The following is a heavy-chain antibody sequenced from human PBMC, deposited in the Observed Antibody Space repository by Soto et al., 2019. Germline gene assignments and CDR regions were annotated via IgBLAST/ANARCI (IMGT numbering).Heavy chain of an antibody. CDR3: ARHLTYCSAGSCYSDFPYYGMDV. V-gene: IGHV4-39*01. CDR2: IFYSGST. Sequence: SETLSLTCTVSGGSISSSSYYWGWIRQPPGKGLEWIGSIFYSGSTYYNPSLKSRVTISVETSKNQFSLKLSSVTAADTAVYYCARHLTYCSAGSCYSDFPYYGMDVWGQGTTVTVSS. D-gene: IGHD2-15*01. J-gene: IGHJ6*02. CDR1: GGSISSSSYY.